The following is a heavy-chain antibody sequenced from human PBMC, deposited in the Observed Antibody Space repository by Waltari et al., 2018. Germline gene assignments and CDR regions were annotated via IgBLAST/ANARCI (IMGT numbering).Heavy chain of an antibody. V-gene: IGHV4-59*01. J-gene: IGHJ3*02. CDR3: ATGSFQGPFDI. Sequence: QVQLQESGPGLVKPSETLSLTCTVSGGSISSYYWRWIRQPPGKGLEWIGYIHYSGSTNYNPSLKSRVTIAVDTSKNQFSLKLSSVTAADTAVYYCATGSFQGPFDIWGQGTMVTVSS. CDR2: IHYSGST. CDR1: GGSISSYY.